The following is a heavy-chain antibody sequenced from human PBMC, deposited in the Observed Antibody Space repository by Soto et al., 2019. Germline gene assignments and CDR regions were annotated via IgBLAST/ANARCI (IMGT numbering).Heavy chain of an antibody. CDR2: ISYDGSNK. V-gene: IGHV3-30*18. CDR1: GFTFSSYG. D-gene: IGHD2-15*01. J-gene: IGHJ4*02. CDR3: AKDSEKDIVLVVAASPTDY. Sequence: QVPLVESGGGVVQPGRSLRLSCAASGFTFSSYGMHWVRQAPDKGLEWVAVISYDGSNKYYADSVKGRFTISRDNSKNTLYLQMNSLRAEDTAVYYCAKDSEKDIVLVVAASPTDYWGQGTLVTVSS.